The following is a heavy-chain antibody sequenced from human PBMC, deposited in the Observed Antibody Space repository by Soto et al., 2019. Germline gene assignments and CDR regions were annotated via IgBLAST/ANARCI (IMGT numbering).Heavy chain of an antibody. D-gene: IGHD5-18*01. CDR2: IYYSGST. CDR1: GGSISSYY. Sequence: AETLSLTCTVSGGSISSYYWSWIRQPPGKGLEWIGYIYYSGSTNYNPSLKSRVTISVDTSKNQFSLKLSSVTAADTAVYSCARLVWSYGTWFDPWGQGTRVTVSS. CDR3: ARLVWSYGTWFDP. V-gene: IGHV4-59*08. J-gene: IGHJ5*02.